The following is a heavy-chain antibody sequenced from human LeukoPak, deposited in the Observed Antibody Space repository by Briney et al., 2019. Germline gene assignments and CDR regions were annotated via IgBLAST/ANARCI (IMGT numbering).Heavy chain of an antibody. V-gene: IGHV3-23*01. CDR2: ISGSGGTT. CDR3: AKDRSGYDYYGQYYFDY. J-gene: IGHJ4*02. Sequence: GGSLRLSCAASGFTFSSYAMSWVRQAPGKGLEWVSGISGSGGTTYYADSVKGRFTISRGSSKNTLYLQMNSLSAEDTALYYCAKDRSGYDYYGQYYFDYWGQGAPVTVSS. CDR1: GFTFSSYA. D-gene: IGHD5-12*01.